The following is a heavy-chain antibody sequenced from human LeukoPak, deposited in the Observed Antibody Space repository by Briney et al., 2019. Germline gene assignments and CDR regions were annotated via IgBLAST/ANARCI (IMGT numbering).Heavy chain of an antibody. CDR2: IIPIFGTA. CDR1: GGTFSSYA. J-gene: IGHJ6*03. D-gene: IGHD5-24*01. Sequence: GSSVKVSCKASGGTFSSYAISWVRQAPGQGLEWMGGIIPIFGTANYAQKFQGRVTITADKSTSTAYMELSSLRSEDTAVYYCAGGREWLPDYYYYYMDVWGKGTTVTVSS. CDR3: AGGREWLPDYYYYYMDV. V-gene: IGHV1-69*06.